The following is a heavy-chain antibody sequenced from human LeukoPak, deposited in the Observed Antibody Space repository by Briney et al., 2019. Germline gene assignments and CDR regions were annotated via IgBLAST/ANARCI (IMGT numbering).Heavy chain of an antibody. D-gene: IGHD3-3*01. CDR3: ARDFNPKYYDFWSGYLTSSEYGMDV. Sequence: PSQTLSLTCTVSGGSISSGGYYWSWIRQHPGKGLEWIGYIYYSGSTYYNPSLKSRVTISVDTSKNQFSLKLSSVTAADTAVYYCARDFNPKYYDFWSGYLTSSEYGMDVWGQGTTVTVSS. J-gene: IGHJ6*02. CDR2: IYYSGST. V-gene: IGHV4-31*03. CDR1: GGSISSGGYY.